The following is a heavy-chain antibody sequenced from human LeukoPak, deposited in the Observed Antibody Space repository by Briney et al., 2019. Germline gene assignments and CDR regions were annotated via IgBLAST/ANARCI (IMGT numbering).Heavy chain of an antibody. CDR2: IKQDGSEK. V-gene: IGHV3-7*01. CDR3: ARDLDTAIDY. CDR1: GFTFSSYA. D-gene: IGHD5-18*01. J-gene: IGHJ4*02. Sequence: GGSLRLSCAASGFTFSSYAMSWVRQAPGKGLEWVANIKQDGSEKYYVDSVKGRFTISRDNAKNSLYLQMNSLRAEDTAVYYCARDLDTAIDYWGQGTLVTVSS.